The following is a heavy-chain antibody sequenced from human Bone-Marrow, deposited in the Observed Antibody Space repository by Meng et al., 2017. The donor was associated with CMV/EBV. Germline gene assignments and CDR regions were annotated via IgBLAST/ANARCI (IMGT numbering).Heavy chain of an antibody. V-gene: IGHV3-74*01. CDR1: GFTFSSYW. CDR2: INSDGSST. D-gene: IGHD1-26*01. J-gene: IGHJ3*02. Sequence: GESLKISCAASGFTFSSYWMHWVRQAPGKGLVWVSRINSDGSSTSYADSVKGRFTISRDNAKNTLYLQMNSLRAEDTAVYYCARDGGRGSAGAFDIWGQGTMVTVSS. CDR3: ARDGGRGSAGAFDI.